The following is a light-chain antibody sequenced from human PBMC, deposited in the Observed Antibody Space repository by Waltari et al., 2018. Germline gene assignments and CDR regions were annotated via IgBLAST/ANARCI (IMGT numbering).Light chain of an antibody. J-gene: IGKJ1*01. CDR3: QHYVRLPAT. CDR1: QSVSKY. V-gene: IGKV3-20*01. Sequence: EIVLTPSPGTLSLSPGERVTLSCRASQSVSKYLAWYQQRPGQAPRLLLYHASTRATGIPDRFSGSGSGTDFSLTISRLEPEDFAVYYCQHYVRLPATFGQGTRVEIK. CDR2: HAS.